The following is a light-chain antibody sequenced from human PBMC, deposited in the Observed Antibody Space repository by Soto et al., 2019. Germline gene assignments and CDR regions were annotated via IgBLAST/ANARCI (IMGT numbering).Light chain of an antibody. Sequence: QSVLTQPVSVSGSPGQSITISCSGTSSDVGAYNYVSWYQQHPDKAPKLMIYEVTTRPSGVSDRFSGSKSGNTASLTISGLQAEDEADYPCSSYSSNSTLYVFGTGTKVTVL. J-gene: IGLJ1*01. CDR1: SSDVGAYNY. V-gene: IGLV2-14*01. CDR3: SSYSSNSTLYV. CDR2: EVT.